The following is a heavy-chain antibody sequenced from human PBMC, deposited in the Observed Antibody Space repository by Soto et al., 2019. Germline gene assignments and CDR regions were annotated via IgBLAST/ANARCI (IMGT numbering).Heavy chain of an antibody. Sequence: EVQLVESGGGLVQPGGSLRLSCAASGFLFSSYWMHWVRQAPGRGLVWVSRINRDGSTTDYADSVKGRFTISRDNAKNTLFLQMNSLRAEETAVYCCARGRPFAYWGQGTLVTVSS. V-gene: IGHV3-74*01. CDR2: INRDGSTT. CDR1: GFLFSSYW. J-gene: IGHJ4*02. CDR3: ARGRPFAY.